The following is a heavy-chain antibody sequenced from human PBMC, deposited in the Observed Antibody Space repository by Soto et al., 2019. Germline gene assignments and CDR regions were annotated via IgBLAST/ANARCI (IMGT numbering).Heavy chain of an antibody. V-gene: IGHV4-31*11. CDR1: DESVTSPGNY. CDR2: ISSAGSP. D-gene: IGHD6-19*01. CDR3: TLNQWASGGCYARDY. Sequence: VQLQESGPGLVKPSQTLSLTCAVSDESVTSPGNYWNWIRQRPDTGLEWIGYISSAGSPFYNPSPQSRVSLSLDTSNKLFSLALMSVTAADTAVYYCTLNQWASGGCYARDYWGQGTRVTVAS. J-gene: IGHJ1*01.